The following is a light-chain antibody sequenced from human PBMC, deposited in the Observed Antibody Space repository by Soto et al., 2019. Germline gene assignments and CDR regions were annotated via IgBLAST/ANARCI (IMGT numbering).Light chain of an antibody. Sequence: QSVLTQPPSASGTPGQRVTISCSGSSSNIGSNTVNWYQQLPGTAPKLLISSNNQRPSGVPDRFSGSKSGTSASLAISGLQSEDEADYYCAAWDDSLNGGVFGGGTQLTVL. CDR2: SNN. CDR3: AAWDDSLNGGV. J-gene: IGLJ7*01. CDR1: SSNIGSNT. V-gene: IGLV1-44*01.